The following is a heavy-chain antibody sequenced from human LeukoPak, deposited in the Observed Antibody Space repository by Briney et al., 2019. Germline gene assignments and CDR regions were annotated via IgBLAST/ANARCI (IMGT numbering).Heavy chain of an antibody. J-gene: IGHJ4*02. CDR2: IYYSGST. Sequence: PSETLSLTCPVSGASISSYYWSWIRLPPGKGLEWVGYIYYSGSTNYNPSLKSRVTISVDTSKNHFYLKLSSVTAADTAVYYCARGPPLTYDGSGYYFFDYWGQGTLVTVSS. CDR1: GASISSYY. V-gene: IGHV4-59*12. CDR3: ARGPPLTYDGSGYYFFDY. D-gene: IGHD3-22*01.